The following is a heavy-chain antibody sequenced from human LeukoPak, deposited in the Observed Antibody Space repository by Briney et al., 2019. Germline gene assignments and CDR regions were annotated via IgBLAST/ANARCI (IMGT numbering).Heavy chain of an antibody. CDR3: ARSPLNSADRGDY. CDR1: GYTFTGYY. CDR2: INPNSGGT. V-gene: IGHV1-2*06. J-gene: IGHJ4*02. Sequence: VSVKVSCKASGYTFTGYYMHWVRQAPGQGLEWMGRINPNSGGTNYAQKFQGRVTMTRDTSISTAYMELSRLRSDDTAVYYCARSPLNSADRGDYWGQGTLVTVSS. D-gene: IGHD2-15*01.